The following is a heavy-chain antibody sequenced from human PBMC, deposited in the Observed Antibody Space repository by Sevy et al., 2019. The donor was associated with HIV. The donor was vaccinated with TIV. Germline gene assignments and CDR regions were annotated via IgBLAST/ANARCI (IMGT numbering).Heavy chain of an antibody. CDR3: AKRGGQYDLGMDV. D-gene: IGHD3-3*01. V-gene: IGHV3-48*03. J-gene: IGHJ6*02. CDR2: VSRSADTI. CDR1: GFTFSSYE. Sequence: GGSLRLSCAASGFTFSSYEMNWVRQAPGEGLEWVSYVSRSADTICYADSVRGRFTISRDNAKKSLYLQMNSLRAEDTAVYYCAKRGGQYDLGMDVWGQGTTVTVSS.